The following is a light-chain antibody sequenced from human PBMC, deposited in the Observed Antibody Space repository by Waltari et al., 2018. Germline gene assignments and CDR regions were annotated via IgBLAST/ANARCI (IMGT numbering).Light chain of an antibody. CDR3: ASWDDSLSGWV. Sequence: QSALTQPPSTSATPGQRVTISCSGSRSNIGSHYVYWYQQLPGTAPKLFIYTKTQRPPGVPDRFSASKSGTSASLAISGLQLEDEADYYCASWDDSLSGWVFGGGTKVTVL. V-gene: IGLV1-47*01. CDR2: TKT. CDR1: RSNIGSHY. J-gene: IGLJ3*02.